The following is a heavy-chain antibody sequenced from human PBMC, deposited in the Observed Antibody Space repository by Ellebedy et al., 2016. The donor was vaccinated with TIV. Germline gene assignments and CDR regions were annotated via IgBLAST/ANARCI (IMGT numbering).Heavy chain of an antibody. CDR3: AKDWGVPAAISLAFDI. V-gene: IGHV3-64D*06. CDR1: GFTFRNTA. J-gene: IGHJ3*02. D-gene: IGHD2-2*01. Sequence: GESLKISCVGSGFTFRNTAMSRVRQAPGKGLEYVSVISSDGGGTHYADSVKGRFTISRDNSKNTLYLQMSSLRVEDTAVYYCAKDWGVPAAISLAFDIWGQGTMVTVSS. CDR2: ISSDGGGT.